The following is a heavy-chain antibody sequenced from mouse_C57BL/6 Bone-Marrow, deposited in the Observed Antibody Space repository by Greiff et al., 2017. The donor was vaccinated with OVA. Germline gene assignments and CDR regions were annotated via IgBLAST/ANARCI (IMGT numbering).Heavy chain of an antibody. CDR1: GFTFSDYY. CDR3: ARQGRCDVDD. CDR2: ISNGGGNT. J-gene: IGHJ4*01. Sequence: DVQLVESGGGLVQPGGSLKLSCAASGFTFSDYYMYWVRQTPEKRLEWVAYISNGGGNTYYPDTVKGRFTISRDNSQNTLYLQMRRLKSEDTAMYYCARQGRCDVDDRGKGTSVTVYS. D-gene: IGHD3-3*01. V-gene: IGHV5-12*01.